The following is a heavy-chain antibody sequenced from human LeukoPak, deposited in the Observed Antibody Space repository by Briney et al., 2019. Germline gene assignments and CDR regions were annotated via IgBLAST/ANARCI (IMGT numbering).Heavy chain of an antibody. CDR2: INPNSGGT. D-gene: IGHD2-2*01. CDR1: GYTFTGYY. V-gene: IGHV1-2*02. Sequence: ASVKVSCKASGYTFTGYYMHWVRRAPGQGLEWMGWINPNSGGTNYAQKFQGRVTMTRDTSISTAYMELSRLRSDDTAVYYCASDLAGSPDGRERDCSSTSCYRGNYWGQGTLVTVSS. CDR3: ASDLAGSPDGRERDCSSTSCYRGNY. J-gene: IGHJ4*02.